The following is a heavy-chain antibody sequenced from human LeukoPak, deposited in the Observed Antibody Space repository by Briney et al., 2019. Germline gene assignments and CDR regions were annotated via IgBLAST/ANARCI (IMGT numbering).Heavy chain of an antibody. D-gene: IGHD5-18*01. Sequence: GGSLRLSCAASGFTFSSYSMNWVRQAPGKGLEWVSSISSSSSYIYYADSVKGRFAISRDNAKNSLYLQMNSLRAEDTAVYYCARDTRGYSYAGDYWGQGTLVTVSS. CDR1: GFTFSSYS. J-gene: IGHJ4*02. CDR2: ISSSSSYI. CDR3: ARDTRGYSYAGDY. V-gene: IGHV3-21*01.